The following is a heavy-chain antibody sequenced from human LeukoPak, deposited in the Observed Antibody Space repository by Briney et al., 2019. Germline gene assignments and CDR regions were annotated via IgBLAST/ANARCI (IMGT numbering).Heavy chain of an antibody. V-gene: IGHV4-61*02. J-gene: IGHJ5*02. CDR2: FYASGST. CDR3: ARGAYCSGGSCYGTANKQRGSFGNNWFDP. Sequence: SETLSLTCTVSGGSISSGSYYWSWIRQPAGKGLEWIGRFYASGSTNYNPSLKSRVTISVDTSKNQFSLKLSSVTAADTAVYYCARGAYCSGGSCYGTANKQRGSFGNNWFDPWGQGTLVTVSS. D-gene: IGHD2-15*01. CDR1: GGSISSGSYY.